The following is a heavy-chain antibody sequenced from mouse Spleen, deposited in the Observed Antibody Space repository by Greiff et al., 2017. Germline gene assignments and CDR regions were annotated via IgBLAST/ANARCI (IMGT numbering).Heavy chain of an antibody. CDR2: ISSGGGNT. V-gene: IGHV5-9*04. CDR3: ARHGEYYYAMDY. J-gene: IGHJ4*01. CDR1: GFTFSSYA. Sequence: EVKLQESGGGLVKLGGSLKLSCAASGFTFSSYAMSWVRQTPEKRLEWVATISSGGGNTYYPDSVKGRFTISRDNAKNTLYLQMSSLKSEDTAMYYCARHGEYYYAMDYWGQGTSVTVSS.